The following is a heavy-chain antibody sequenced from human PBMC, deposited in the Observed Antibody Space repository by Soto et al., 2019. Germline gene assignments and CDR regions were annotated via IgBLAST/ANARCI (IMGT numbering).Heavy chain of an antibody. CDR1: GCSISSYY. J-gene: IGHJ6*02. Sequence: SETLSLTCTVSGCSISSYYWSWIRQPPGKGLEWIGYIYYSGSTNYNPSLKSRVTISVDTSKNQFSLKLSSVTAADTAVYYCAMGGYSYGSSPAAYYYYGMDVWGQGTTVTVSS. D-gene: IGHD5-18*01. V-gene: IGHV4-59*01. CDR2: IYYSGST. CDR3: AMGGYSYGSSPAAYYYYGMDV.